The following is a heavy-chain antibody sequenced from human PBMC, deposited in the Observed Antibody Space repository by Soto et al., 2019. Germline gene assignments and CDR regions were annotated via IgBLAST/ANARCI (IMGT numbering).Heavy chain of an antibody. CDR2: INTGSGNT. D-gene: IGHD6-19*01. J-gene: IGHJ4*02. CDR1: GYTFGTHA. V-gene: IGHV1-3*04. Sequence: GASVKVSCKASGYTFGTHAMYWVRQTPGQRLEYMGWINTGSGNTRYSQKFWGRVAITRDTSASTVYMDLDGLTSEDTAVYYCARDIINSGPDYWGQGTQVTVSS. CDR3: ARDIINSGPDY.